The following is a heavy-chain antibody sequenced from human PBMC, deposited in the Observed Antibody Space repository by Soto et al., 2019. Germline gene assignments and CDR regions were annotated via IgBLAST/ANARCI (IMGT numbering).Heavy chain of an antibody. D-gene: IGHD5-18*01. CDR3: ARGAYSYGYGFGPYYYYGMDV. J-gene: IGHJ6*02. CDR2: IIPIFGTA. V-gene: IGHV1-69*13. Sequence: SVQVSCKASGGTFSSYAISWVRQAPGQGLEWMGGIIPIFGTANYAQKFQGRVTITADESTSTAYMELSSLRSEDTAVYYCARGAYSYGYGFGPYYYYGMDVWGQGTTLTVSS. CDR1: GGTFSSYA.